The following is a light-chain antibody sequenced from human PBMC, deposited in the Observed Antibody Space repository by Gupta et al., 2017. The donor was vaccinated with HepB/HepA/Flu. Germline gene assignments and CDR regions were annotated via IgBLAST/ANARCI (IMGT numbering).Light chain of an antibody. CDR1: QSVSSY. CDR3: QQRSNWPRT. J-gene: IGKJ1*01. CDR2: DAS. V-gene: IGKV3-11*01. Sequence: EIVLQQSPATLSVSPGERATLSCRASQSVSSYLAWYQQKPGQAPRLLIYDASNRATGIPARFSGSGSGTDFTLTISSLEPEDFAVYYCQQRSNWPRTLGQGTKVEIK.